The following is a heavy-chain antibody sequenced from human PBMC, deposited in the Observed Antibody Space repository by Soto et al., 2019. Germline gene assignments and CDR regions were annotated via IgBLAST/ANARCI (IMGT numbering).Heavy chain of an antibody. D-gene: IGHD1-26*01. CDR1: GYIFTNDY. V-gene: IGHV1-46*01. CDR2: INPGGGAT. J-gene: IGHJ5*02. Sequence: QVQLVQSVAEVKKPGASVKVSCKASGYIFTNDYIYWVRQAPGQGLEYIGIINPGGGATDYAQKFQGRVTMTRATSTSTVYMELSSLRYEDTAVYYCARGIVGARILLFDPGGPGTLVTVSS. CDR3: ARGIVGARILLFDP.